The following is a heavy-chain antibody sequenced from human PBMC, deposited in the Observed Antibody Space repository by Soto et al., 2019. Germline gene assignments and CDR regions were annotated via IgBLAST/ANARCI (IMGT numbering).Heavy chain of an antibody. J-gene: IGHJ6*02. V-gene: IGHV1-58*01. CDR3: ARDPLLRYFDSHIFSPYGMDV. Sequence: ASVKVSCKTSGFTFSSSAVHWVRQARGHRLQWIGWIDVGSANANYAQMLQERVTISRDTSISTAYMELSRLRSDDTAVYYCARDPLLRYFDSHIFSPYGMDVWGQGTTVTVSS. D-gene: IGHD3-9*01. CDR1: GFTFSSSA. CDR2: IDVGSANA.